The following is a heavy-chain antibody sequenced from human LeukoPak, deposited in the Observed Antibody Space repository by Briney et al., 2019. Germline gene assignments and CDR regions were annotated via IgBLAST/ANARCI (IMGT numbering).Heavy chain of an antibody. CDR1: GGSISNSF. Sequence: SETLSLTCSVSGGSISNSFWSWIRQSPGKGLEWIGYIYSSGSTHFNPSLESRASISADTSKNQFSLSLSSVTAEDTAVYYCASHLGVGGVDVFDVWGHGTMVTVSS. V-gene: IGHV4-59*03. CDR3: ASHLGVGGVDVFDV. D-gene: IGHD2-8*02. CDR2: IYSSGST. J-gene: IGHJ3*01.